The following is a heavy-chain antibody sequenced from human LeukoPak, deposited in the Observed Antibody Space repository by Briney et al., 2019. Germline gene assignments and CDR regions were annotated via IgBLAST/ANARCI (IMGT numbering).Heavy chain of an antibody. CDR1: GFTLSNAW. J-gene: IGHJ4*01. Sequence: GRSLRLSYAASGFTLSNAWMSWVRQAPGKGLEWVVRIKSKIVGGITDYAAPVKGCFTISRDDSKISMYLQINSRKTVDIAVYYCTTRLRYYNWTIYDFDYWGQGTLVTVSS. CDR2: IKSKIVGGIT. V-gene: IGHV3-15*01. D-gene: IGHD3-9*01. CDR3: TTRLRYYNWTIYDFDY.